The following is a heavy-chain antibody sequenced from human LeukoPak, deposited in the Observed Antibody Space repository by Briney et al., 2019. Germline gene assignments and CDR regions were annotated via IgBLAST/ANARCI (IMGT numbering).Heavy chain of an antibody. CDR1: GFTFSSYA. CDR3: AQRSTATYYYYGMDV. V-gene: IGHV3-23*01. Sequence: GGSLRLSCAASGFTFSSYAMSWVRQAPGKGLEWVSAISGSGGSTYYADSVKGRFTISRDNSKTTRYLQMNSLRAEDTAVYYCAQRSTATYYYYGMDVWGQGTTVTVSS. D-gene: IGHD2-21*02. CDR2: ISGSGGST. J-gene: IGHJ6*02.